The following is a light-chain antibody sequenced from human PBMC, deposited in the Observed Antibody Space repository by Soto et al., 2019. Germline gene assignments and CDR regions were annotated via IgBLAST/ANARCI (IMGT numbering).Light chain of an antibody. CDR1: TLGRKF. V-gene: IGLV3-1*01. CDR2: EDT. Sequence: SYELTQPPSVSVSPGQTANITCSGNTLGRKFVFWYQQKAGQSPMVVIYEDTKRPSGIPERFSGSNSGNTATLTISGTQAMDEADFYCQALDSGTVVFGGGTQLTVL. CDR3: QALDSGTVV. J-gene: IGLJ2*01.